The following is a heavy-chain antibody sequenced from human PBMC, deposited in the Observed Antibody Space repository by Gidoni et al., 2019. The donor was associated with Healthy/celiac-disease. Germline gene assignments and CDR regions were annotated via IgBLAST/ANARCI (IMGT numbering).Heavy chain of an antibody. V-gene: IGHV3-15*01. CDR1: GFTFSNAW. CDR2: IKSKTDGGTT. CDR3: TTDLEHYDFWSGYFPWRWFDP. Sequence: EVQLVESGGGLVKPGGSLRLSCAASGFTFSNAWMRWGRQAPGKGLEWVGRIKSKTDGGTTDYAAPVKGRFTISRDDSKNTLYLQMNSLKTEDTAVYYCTTDLEHYDFWSGYFPWRWFDPWGQGTLVTVSS. J-gene: IGHJ5*02. D-gene: IGHD3-3*01.